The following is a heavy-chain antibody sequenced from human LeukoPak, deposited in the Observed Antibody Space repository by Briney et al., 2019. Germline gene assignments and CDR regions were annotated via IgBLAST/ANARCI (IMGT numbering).Heavy chain of an antibody. V-gene: IGHV4-4*09. CDR3: ARGTIDSDY. J-gene: IGHJ4*02. CDR2: IYTSGST. CDR1: GGSISSYY. Sequence: PSETLSLTCTVSGGSISSYYWSWIRQPPGKGLEWIGYIYTSGSTNYNPSLKSRVTISVDTSKNQFSLKLSSVTAADTAVYYCARGTIDSDYWGQGTLVTVSS. D-gene: IGHD1-7*01.